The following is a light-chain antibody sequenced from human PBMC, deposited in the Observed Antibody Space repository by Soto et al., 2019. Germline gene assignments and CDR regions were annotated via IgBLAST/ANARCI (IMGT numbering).Light chain of an antibody. CDR3: QQYNNWPPLT. CDR1: QSVSSS. V-gene: IGKV3-15*01. CDR2: GAS. J-gene: IGKJ4*01. Sequence: EIVMTQSPATLSVSPGERATLSCRASQSVSSSLAWYQQKPGQAPWLLIYGASTRVAGFPARFSGSGSGTEFTLTISSLQSEDFAVNYCQQYNNWPPLTFGGGTKVEIK.